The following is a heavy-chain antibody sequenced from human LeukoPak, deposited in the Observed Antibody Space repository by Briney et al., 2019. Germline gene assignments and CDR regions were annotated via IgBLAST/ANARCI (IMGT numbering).Heavy chain of an antibody. J-gene: IGHJ4*02. D-gene: IGHD6-13*01. CDR2: IKQDGSEK. CDR1: GFNFSSYW. Sequence: PGGSLRLSCAAAGFNFSSYWMTWVRQAPGKGLEWVANIKQDGSEKYYVDSVKGRFTISRDNAKNSLYLQMNSLRAEDTAVYYCASLQVTAAPGMNFDSWGQGTLVTVSS. V-gene: IGHV3-7*05. CDR3: ASLQVTAAPGMNFDS.